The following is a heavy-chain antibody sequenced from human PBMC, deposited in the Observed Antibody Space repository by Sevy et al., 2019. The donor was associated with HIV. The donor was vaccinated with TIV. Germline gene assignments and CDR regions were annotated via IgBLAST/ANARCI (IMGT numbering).Heavy chain of an antibody. CDR3: ARAEQTYFFDY. CDR1: GFTFNKYN. J-gene: IGHJ4*02. Sequence: GGSLRLSCAASGFTFNKYNMNWVRQAPGKGLEWVSTITGYSTDIYYADSVKGRFTISRDDAKNSFYLQMNGLRAEDTAIYYCARAEQTYFFDYWGQGTLVTVSS. V-gene: IGHV3-21*06. CDR2: ITGYSTDI.